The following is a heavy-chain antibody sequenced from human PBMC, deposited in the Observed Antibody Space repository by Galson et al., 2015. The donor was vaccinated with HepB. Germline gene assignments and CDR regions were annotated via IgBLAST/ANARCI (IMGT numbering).Heavy chain of an antibody. V-gene: IGHV1-8*01. CDR2: MNPNSDNT. Sequence: SVKVSCKASGYTFTSYDINWVRQATGQGLEWMGWMNPNSDNTGYAQKFQGRVTMTRNTSISTAYMEPRSLKPEDTAIYYCARVDISLATVWRYDPWGHGTLFTVSS. CDR1: GYTFTSYD. J-gene: IGHJ5*02. D-gene: IGHD2-2*03. CDR3: ARVDISLATVWRYDP.